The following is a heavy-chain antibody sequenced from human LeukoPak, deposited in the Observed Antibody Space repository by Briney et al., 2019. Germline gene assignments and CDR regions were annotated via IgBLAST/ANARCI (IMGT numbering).Heavy chain of an antibody. D-gene: IGHD2-2*01. Sequence: GRSLRLSCAASGFTFSSYAMHWVRQAPGKGLEWVAVISYDGSNKYYADSVKGRFTISRDNSKNTLYLQMNSLRAEDTAVYYCARTLDIVVVPAAVPSYYYGMDVWGQGTTVSVSS. CDR2: ISYDGSNK. CDR1: GFTFSSYA. CDR3: ARTLDIVVVPAAVPSYYYGMDV. J-gene: IGHJ6*02. V-gene: IGHV3-30*04.